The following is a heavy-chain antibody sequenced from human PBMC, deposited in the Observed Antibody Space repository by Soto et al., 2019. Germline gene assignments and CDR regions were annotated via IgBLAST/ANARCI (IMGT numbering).Heavy chain of an antibody. J-gene: IGHJ4*02. D-gene: IGHD3-9*01. CDR2: ISYDGSNK. Sequence: GGSLRLSCAASGFTFSSYAMHWVRQAPGKGLEWVAVISYDGSNKYYADSVKGRFTISRDNSKNTLYLQMNSLRAEDTAVYYCARSDWLLFGYWGQGTQVTVSS. CDR3: ARSDWLLFGY. CDR1: GFTFSSYA. V-gene: IGHV3-30-3*01.